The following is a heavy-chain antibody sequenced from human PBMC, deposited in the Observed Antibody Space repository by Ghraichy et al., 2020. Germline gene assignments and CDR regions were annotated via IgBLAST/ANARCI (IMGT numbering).Heavy chain of an antibody. V-gene: IGHV3-9*01. D-gene: IGHD1-1*01. Sequence: SLRLSCAASGFTFDDYAMHWVRQAPGKGLEWVSGISWNSGSIGYADSVKGRFTISRDNAKNSLYLQMNSLRAEDTALYYCATAAYTLKNWNDGVPLDYWGQGTLVTVSS. CDR1: GFTFDDYA. J-gene: IGHJ4*02. CDR3: ATAAYTLKNWNDGVPLDY. CDR2: ISWNSGSI.